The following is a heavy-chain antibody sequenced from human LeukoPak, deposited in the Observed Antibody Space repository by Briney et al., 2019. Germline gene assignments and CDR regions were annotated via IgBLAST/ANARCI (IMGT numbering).Heavy chain of an antibody. V-gene: IGHV3-33*06. Sequence: HTGGSLRLSCATSGFTFSSYGMHWVRQAPGKGLEWVAVIWYDGSNKYYADSVKGRFTISRDNSKNTLYLQMNSLRAEDTAVYYCAKGHWGDWYFDLWGRGTLVTVSS. CDR1: GFTFSSYG. CDR3: AKGHWGDWYFDL. CDR2: IWYDGSNK. J-gene: IGHJ2*01. D-gene: IGHD7-27*01.